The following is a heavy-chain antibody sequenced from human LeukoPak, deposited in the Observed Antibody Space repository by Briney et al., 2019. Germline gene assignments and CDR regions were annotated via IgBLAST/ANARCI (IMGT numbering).Heavy chain of an antibody. CDR2: IYYSGRT. J-gene: IGHJ4*02. CDR1: GGSISSSTYY. D-gene: IGHD6-13*01. V-gene: IGHV4-39*01. Sequence: PSXTXSLTCTVSGGSISSSTYYWGWLRQPPGRGLEWIGNIYYSGRTYDNPSLKSRVTISVDTSKNQFSLKLTSVTAADTAVYYCARLRQHLAPIDYWGQGXXVTXSS. CDR3: ARLRQHLAPIDY.